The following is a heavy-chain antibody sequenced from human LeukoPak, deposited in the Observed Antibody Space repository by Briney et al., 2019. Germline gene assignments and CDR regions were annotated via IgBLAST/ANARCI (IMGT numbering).Heavy chain of an antibody. D-gene: IGHD2-2*01. Sequence: PSETLSLTCSVSGGSISSYSWSWIRQPPGKGLEYIGYIYYSGSTNYNPSLKSRVTISVDTSKNKFSLNLTSVTAAVTAGYYWATMKCMSTICPSRYVMDVWGKGTTVTLSS. CDR2: IYYSGST. J-gene: IGHJ6*04. CDR1: GGSISSYS. V-gene: IGHV4-59*03. CDR3: ATMKCMSTICPSRYVMDV.